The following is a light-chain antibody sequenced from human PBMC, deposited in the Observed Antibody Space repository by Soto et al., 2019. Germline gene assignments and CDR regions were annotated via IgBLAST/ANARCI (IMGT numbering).Light chain of an antibody. V-gene: IGKV1-5*03. CDR3: QQHNSLWT. Sequence: DIQMTQSPSTLSASVGDRVTITCRASQTIGSWLAWYQKKPGKAPELLIYKSSHLESGVSSRFSAGGSGTEFTLTITSLQPVDFATYHRQQHNSLWTFGQGTNLDIK. CDR2: KSS. J-gene: IGKJ1*01. CDR1: QTIGSW.